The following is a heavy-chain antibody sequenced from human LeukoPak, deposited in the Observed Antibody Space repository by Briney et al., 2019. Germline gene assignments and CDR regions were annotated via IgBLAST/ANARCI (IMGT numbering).Heavy chain of an antibody. V-gene: IGHV3-30*04. CDR2: ISYDGSSK. D-gene: IGHD6-19*01. CDR3: LMDLRTAVADWFDP. J-gene: IGHJ5*02. CDR1: GFSFSDYA. Sequence: GGSLRLSCAASGFSFSDYAMHWVRQAPGKGLEWVAVISYDGSSKYYIDSVKGRFTISRDNSKNALSLQMNSLRAEDTAVYYCLMDLRTAVADWFDPWGQGTLVTVSS.